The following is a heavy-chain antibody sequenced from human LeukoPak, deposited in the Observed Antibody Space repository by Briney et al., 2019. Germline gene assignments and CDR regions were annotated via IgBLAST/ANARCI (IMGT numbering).Heavy chain of an antibody. CDR1: GGSTSNYY. J-gene: IGHJ6*04. CDR2: TYASGIT. D-gene: IGHD3-16*01. CDR3: ARGGHYERSHDHFDVFMEV. V-gene: IGHV4-4*07. Sequence: SETLSLTPAVTGGSTSNYYWSLIPQPAREALEWIGRTYASGITNVPPSLRSRLTMSIGTSRNQVSLRLESMTAADAAVDYCARGGHYERSHDHFDVFMEVWGEGTTVIVSS.